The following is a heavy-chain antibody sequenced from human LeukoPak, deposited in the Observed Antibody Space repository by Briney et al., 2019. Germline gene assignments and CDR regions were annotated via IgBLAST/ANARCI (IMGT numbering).Heavy chain of an antibody. J-gene: IGHJ6*03. CDR2: ISGSGGHT. Sequence: GGSLRLSCAASGFTFSSYAMSWVRQAPGKGLEWVSAISGSGGHTYHADSLKGRFTISRDNSKNTLYLQMNSLRAEDTAVCYCAKVYYGSRSHHYYYYYYMDVWGKGTTVTVSS. V-gene: IGHV3-23*01. CDR1: GFTFSSYA. D-gene: IGHD3-10*01. CDR3: AKVYYGSRSHHYYYYYYMDV.